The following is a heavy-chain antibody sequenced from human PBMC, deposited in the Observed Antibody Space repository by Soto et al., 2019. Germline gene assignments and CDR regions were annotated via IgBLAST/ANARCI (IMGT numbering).Heavy chain of an antibody. CDR3: SMFYFVLWYGDPRDPFAF. J-gene: IGHJ3*01. Sequence: SETLSLTCTVSGGSISSYYWSWIRQPPGKGLEWIGYIYYNGITNYIPFLTSRVTISVDTSKNLFSLKLSFVTAADTAVFYCSMFYFVLWYGDPRDPFAFRGQGTIVTVSS. CDR2: IYYNGIT. D-gene: IGHD4-17*01. V-gene: IGHV4-59*01. CDR1: GGSISSYY.